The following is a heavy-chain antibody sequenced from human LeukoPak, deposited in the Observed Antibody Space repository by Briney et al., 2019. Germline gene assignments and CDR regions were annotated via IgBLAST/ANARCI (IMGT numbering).Heavy chain of an antibody. Sequence: GESLKISCQGSGYSFSDYWITWVRQVPGKGLQWMGRIQPSDSETNYSPSFQGHVTFSTDRSISTAYLQWSSLKASDTAMYFCARHYYNDNTLFDYWGHGTLVAVSS. V-gene: IGHV5-10-1*01. CDR1: GYSFSDYW. CDR3: ARHYYNDNTLFDY. D-gene: IGHD3-22*01. CDR2: IQPSDSET. J-gene: IGHJ4*01.